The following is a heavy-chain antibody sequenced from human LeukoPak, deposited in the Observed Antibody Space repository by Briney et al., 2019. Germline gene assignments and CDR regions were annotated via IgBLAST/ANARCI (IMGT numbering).Heavy chain of an antibody. V-gene: IGHV4-34*01. D-gene: IGHD4-11*01. CDR1: GGSLSNYN. CDR2: INHRGST. J-gene: IGHJ3*01. CDR3: ARGAVRKDAFDF. Sequence: SETLSLTCAVYGGSLSNYNWTWIRQPPGKGLEWIGKINHRGSTNYNPSLKSRVTISVDTSKNQFSLKLSSVSAADTAVYYCARGAVRKDAFDFWGQGTMVTVSS.